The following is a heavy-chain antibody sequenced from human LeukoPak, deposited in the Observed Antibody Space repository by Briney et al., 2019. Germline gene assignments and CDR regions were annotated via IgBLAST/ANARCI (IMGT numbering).Heavy chain of an antibody. CDR3: ARGTWNANFDY. Sequence: SETLSLTCAVYGGPFSGYYWSWIRQPPGKGLEWIGEINHSGSTNYNPSLKSRVTISVDTSKNQFSLKLSSVTAADTAVYYCARGTWNANFDYWGQGTLVTVSS. CDR1: GGPFSGYY. D-gene: IGHD1-1*01. J-gene: IGHJ4*02. V-gene: IGHV4-34*01. CDR2: INHSGST.